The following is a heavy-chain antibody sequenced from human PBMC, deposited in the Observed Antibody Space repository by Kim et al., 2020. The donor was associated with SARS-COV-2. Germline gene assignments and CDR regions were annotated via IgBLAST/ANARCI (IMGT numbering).Heavy chain of an antibody. CDR3: ARGLSRDADYYYYGMDV. Sequence: SETLSLTCTVSGGSISSSSYYWGWIRQPPGKGLEWIGSIYYSGSTYYNPSLKSRVTISVDTSKNQFSLKLSSVTAADTAVYYCARGLSRDADYYYYGMDVWGQGTMVTVSS. J-gene: IGHJ6*02. V-gene: IGHV4-39*07. CDR1: GGSISSSSYY. CDR2: IYYSGST.